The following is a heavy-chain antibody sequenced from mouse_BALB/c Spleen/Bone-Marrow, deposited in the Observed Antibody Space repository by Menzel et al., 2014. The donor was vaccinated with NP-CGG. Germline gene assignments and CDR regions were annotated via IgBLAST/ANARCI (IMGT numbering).Heavy chain of an antibody. CDR3: TSMRRRGFAY. CDR1: GFTFSNYW. V-gene: IGHV6-6*02. D-gene: IGHD2-3*01. Sequence: EVKVVDSGGGLVQPGGSMELSCVASGFTFSNYWMNWVRQSPEKGLEWVAEIRLKSNNYATHYAESVKGRFTISRDDSKSSVYLQMNNLRAEDTGIYYCTSMRRRGFAYWGQGTLVTVSA. J-gene: IGHJ3*01. CDR2: IRLKSNNYAT.